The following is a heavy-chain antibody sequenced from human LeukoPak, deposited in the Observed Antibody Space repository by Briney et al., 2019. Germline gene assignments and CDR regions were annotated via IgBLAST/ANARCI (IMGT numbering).Heavy chain of an antibody. CDR3: AKLGIRGVIIYYFDY. V-gene: IGHV3-23*01. J-gene: IGHJ4*02. Sequence: GGSLRLSCAASGFIFSSYAMSWVRQAPGKGLEWVSTISISGGNTYYADSVKGRFTISRDNSKNTLYLQMNRLRAEDTAVYYCAKLGIRGVIIYYFDYWGQGTLVTVSS. CDR1: GFIFSSYA. D-gene: IGHD3-10*01. CDR2: ISISGGNT.